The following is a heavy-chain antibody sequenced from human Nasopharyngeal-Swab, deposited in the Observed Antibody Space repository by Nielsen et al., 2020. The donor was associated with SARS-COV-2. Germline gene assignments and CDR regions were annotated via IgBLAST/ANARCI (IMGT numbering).Heavy chain of an antibody. CDR3: ASTPLDSSGYYYAFHY. Sequence: GEYLKISCAASGFTFSRYTMHWVRQAPGKGLEWVAVISYDGSNKYYADSVKGRFTIPRDISKNTLYLQMNSLRAEDTAVFYCASTPLDSSGYYYAFHYWGRGTLVTVSS. CDR2: ISYDGSNK. D-gene: IGHD3-22*01. CDR1: GFTFSRYT. J-gene: IGHJ4*02. V-gene: IGHV3-30-3*01.